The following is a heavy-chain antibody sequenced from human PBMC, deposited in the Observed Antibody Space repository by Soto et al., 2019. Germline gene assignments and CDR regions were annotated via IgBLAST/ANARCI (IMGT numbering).Heavy chain of an antibody. V-gene: IGHV3-15*07. D-gene: IGHD3-9*01. CDR1: GFTFNNAW. Sequence: EVQLVESGGGLVKPGGSLRLSCAASGFTFNNAWTNWVRQAPGKGLEWVGRIKSKTDGATIDYAAPVKGRFTISRDDSKNILYLQMNSLRTEDTAVYYCTPPYYDIRGMDVWGQGTTVTVSS. CDR3: TPPYYDIRGMDV. CDR2: IKSKTDGATI. J-gene: IGHJ6*02.